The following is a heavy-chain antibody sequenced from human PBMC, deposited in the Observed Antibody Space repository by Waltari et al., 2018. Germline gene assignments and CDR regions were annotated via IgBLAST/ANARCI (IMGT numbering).Heavy chain of an antibody. D-gene: IGHD1-26*01. V-gene: IGHV4-39*01. J-gene: IGHJ3*02. Sequence: QLQLQESGPGLVQPSETLSLTCNVPGSISSTPYYWGWIRQPPGKGLEWIGSMSSSGHTYYNPSLKSRVTISVDTSKNQFSLRLSSVTAADTAVYYCARRSRGSGSYAFGAFDIWGQGTMVIVSS. CDR1: GSISSTPYY. CDR2: MSSSGHT. CDR3: ARRSRGSGSYAFGAFDI.